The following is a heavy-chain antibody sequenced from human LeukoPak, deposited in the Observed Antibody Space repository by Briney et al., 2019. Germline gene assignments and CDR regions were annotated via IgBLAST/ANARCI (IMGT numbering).Heavy chain of an antibody. CDR3: AKEGYYYDSSGRYYYYYGMDV. D-gene: IGHD3-22*01. V-gene: IGHV3-23*01. Sequence: PGGSLRLLCGTWGFIFSSYAMRWVTQARGRGREEVTDIRGGCGSTYYADSVKGRFTISRDNSKNTLYLQMNSLRAEDTAVYYCAKEGYYYDSSGRYYYYYGMDVWGQGTTVTVSS. CDR2: IRGGCGST. J-gene: IGHJ6*02. CDR1: GFIFSSYA.